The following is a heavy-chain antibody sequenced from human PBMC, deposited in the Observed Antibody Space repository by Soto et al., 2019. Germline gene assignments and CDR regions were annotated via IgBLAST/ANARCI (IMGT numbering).Heavy chain of an antibody. CDR1: GGSFSGYY. J-gene: IGHJ4*02. V-gene: IGHV4-34*01. D-gene: IGHD6-13*01. Sequence: SETLSLTCAVYGGSFSGYYWSWIRQPPGKGLEWIGEINHSGSTNYNPSLKSRVTISVDTSKNRFSLKLSSVTAADTAVYYCAREGQQLTTGIDYWGQGTLVTVSS. CDR3: AREGQQLTTGIDY. CDR2: INHSGST.